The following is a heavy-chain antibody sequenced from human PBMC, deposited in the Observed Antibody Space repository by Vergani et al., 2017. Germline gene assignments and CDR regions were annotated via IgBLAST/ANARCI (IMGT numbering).Heavy chain of an antibody. J-gene: IGHJ3*02. V-gene: IGHV3-7*03. CDR2: IKQDGSEK. Sequence: EVQLVESGGGLVQPGGSLRLSCAASGFTFSSYWMSWVRQAPGKGLEWVANIKQDGSEKYYVDSVKGRFTISRDNAKNTLYLQMNSLRAEDTAVYYCAKVAATVTYDDAFDIWGQGTMVTVSS. CDR1: GFTFSSYW. CDR3: AKVAATVTYDDAFDI. D-gene: IGHD4-17*01.